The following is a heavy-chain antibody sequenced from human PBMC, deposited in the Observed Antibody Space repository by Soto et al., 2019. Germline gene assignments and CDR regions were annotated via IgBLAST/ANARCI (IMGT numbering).Heavy chain of an antibody. D-gene: IGHD2-15*01. CDR2: LYSGGTT. CDR3: ARVVFTGAFDV. V-gene: IGHV3-53*01. Sequence: GGSLRLSCAASGFTVSSNYMGWVRQAPGKGLEWVSVLYSGGTTYYADSVKGQFTISRDNSKNTLYLQMNSLRAEDTAVYYCARVVFTGAFDVWGQGTMVTVSS. CDR1: GFTVSSNY. J-gene: IGHJ3*01.